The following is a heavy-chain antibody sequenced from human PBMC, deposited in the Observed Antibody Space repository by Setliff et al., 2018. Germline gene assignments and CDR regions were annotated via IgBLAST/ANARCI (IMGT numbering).Heavy chain of an antibody. V-gene: IGHV1-46*04. CDR1: GYSFTNHY. CDR3: ARAPLESGYNYGKGHYFDY. Sequence: ASVKVSCKASGYSFTNHYIHWVRQAPGQGLEWMGRINPSSGGISYAQKLQGRVIMTRDTSTSTVYMELSRLGSEDTAVYHCARAPLESGYNYGKGHYFDYWGQGTLVTVSS. J-gene: IGHJ4*02. D-gene: IGHD5-18*01. CDR2: INPSSGGI.